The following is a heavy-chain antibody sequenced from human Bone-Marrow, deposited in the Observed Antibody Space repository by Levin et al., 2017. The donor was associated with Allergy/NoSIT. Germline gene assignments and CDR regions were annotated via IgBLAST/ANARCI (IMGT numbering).Heavy chain of an antibody. CDR2: INHSGST. J-gene: IGHJ5*02. D-gene: IGHD6-13*01. CDR3: ARDSVPRAAGTNWFDP. V-gene: IGHV4-34*01. CDR1: GGSFSGYY. Sequence: SQTLSLTCAVYGGSFSGYYWSWIRQPPGKGLEWIGEINHSGSTNYNPSLKSRVTISVDTSKNQFSLKLSSVTAADTAVYYCARDSVPRAAGTNWFDPWGQGTLVTVSS.